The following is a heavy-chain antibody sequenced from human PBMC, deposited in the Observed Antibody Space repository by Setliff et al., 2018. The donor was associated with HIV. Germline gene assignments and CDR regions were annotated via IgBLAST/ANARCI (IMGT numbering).Heavy chain of an antibody. CDR2: INHSGST. Sequence: SETLSLTCAVYGGSFSGYYWSWIRQPPGKGLEWIGEINHSGSTNYNPSLKSRVTISVDTSKNQFSLKLSAVTAADTAVYYCARDRYTWNYGKNYMDVWGKGTTVTVSS. D-gene: IGHD1-7*01. CDR1: GGSFSGYY. J-gene: IGHJ6*03. CDR3: ARDRYTWNYGKNYMDV. V-gene: IGHV4-34*01.